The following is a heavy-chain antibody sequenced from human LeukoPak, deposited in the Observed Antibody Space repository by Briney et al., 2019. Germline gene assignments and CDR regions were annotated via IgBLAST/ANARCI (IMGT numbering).Heavy chain of an antibody. D-gene: IGHD1-26*01. Sequence: SETLSLTCTVSGGSISSYYWSWIRQPAGKGLEWIGRIYTSGGTNYNPSLKSRVTISVDKSKNQFSLKLSSVTAADTAVYYCARDRSISGSYYGDFDYWGQGTLVTVSS. V-gene: IGHV4-4*07. J-gene: IGHJ4*02. CDR3: ARDRSISGSYYGDFDY. CDR2: IYTSGGT. CDR1: GGSISSYY.